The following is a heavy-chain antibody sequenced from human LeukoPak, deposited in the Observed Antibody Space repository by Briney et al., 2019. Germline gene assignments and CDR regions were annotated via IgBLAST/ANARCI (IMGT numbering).Heavy chain of an antibody. CDR2: MNPNSGNT. J-gene: IGHJ6*02. Sequence: ASVKVSCKASGYTFTSYDINWVRQATGQGLEWMGWMNPNSGNTGYAQKFQGRVTMTRNTSISTAYMELSSLRSEDTAVYYCARGYNYYGSGEADMDVWGQGTTVTVSS. CDR1: GYTFTSYD. V-gene: IGHV1-8*01. CDR3: ARGYNYYGSGEADMDV. D-gene: IGHD3-10*01.